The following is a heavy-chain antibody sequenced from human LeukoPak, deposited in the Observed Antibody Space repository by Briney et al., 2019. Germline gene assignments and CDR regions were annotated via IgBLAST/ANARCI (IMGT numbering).Heavy chain of an antibody. CDR2: IYPVDSDT. D-gene: IGHD1-1*01. CDR3: ALRSGNADAYDI. V-gene: IGHV5-51*01. J-gene: IGHJ3*02. Sequence: GESLQISCKGSRYSFSDHWIGWGRQMPGKGLECMGIIYPVDSDTRYSPSFQGQVTISADKSINTAYLQWSSLKASDTAMYYCALRSGNADAYDIWGQGTMVTVSS. CDR1: RYSFSDHW.